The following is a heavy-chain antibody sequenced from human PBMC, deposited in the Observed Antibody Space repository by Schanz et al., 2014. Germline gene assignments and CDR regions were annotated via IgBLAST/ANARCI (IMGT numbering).Heavy chain of an antibody. CDR1: GFTFSSYA. V-gene: IGHV3-23*01. CDR2: ISGSGGST. D-gene: IGHD2-2*02. CDR3: AKHLYQYNYYGMDV. J-gene: IGHJ6*02. Sequence: EVQLLESGGGLVQPGGSLRLSCAASGFTFSSYAMSWVRQAPGRGLEWVSVISGSGGSTYYADSVKGRFTISRDNSKNTLSLQLNSLRADDTAVYYCAKHLYQYNYYGMDVWGQGTTVTVSS.